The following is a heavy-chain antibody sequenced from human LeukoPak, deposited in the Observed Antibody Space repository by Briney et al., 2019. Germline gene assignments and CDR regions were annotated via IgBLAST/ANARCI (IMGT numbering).Heavy chain of an antibody. V-gene: IGHV4-59*01. CDR3: ASRTPSGSVDY. J-gene: IGHJ4*02. Sequence: SETLSLTCTVSGGSISSYYWSWIRQPPGEGLEWIGYIYYSGSTNYNPSLKSRVTISVDTSKNQFSLKLSSVTAADTAVYYCASRTPSGSVDYWGQGTLVTVSS. CDR2: IYYSGST. CDR1: GGSISSYY. D-gene: IGHD6-19*01.